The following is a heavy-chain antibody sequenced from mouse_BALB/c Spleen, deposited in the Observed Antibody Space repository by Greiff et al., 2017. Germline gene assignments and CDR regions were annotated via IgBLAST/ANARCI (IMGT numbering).Heavy chain of an antibody. CDR2: ISSGGST. CDR3: ARAYDYDRFAY. V-gene: IGHV5-6-5*01. CDR1: GFTFSSYA. D-gene: IGHD2-4*01. J-gene: IGHJ3*01. Sequence: EVHLVESGGGLVKPGGSLKLSCAASGFTFSSYAMSWVRQTPEKRLEWVASISSGGSTYYPDSVKGRFTISRDNARNILYLQMSSLRSEDTAMYYCARAYDYDRFAYWGQGTLVTVSA.